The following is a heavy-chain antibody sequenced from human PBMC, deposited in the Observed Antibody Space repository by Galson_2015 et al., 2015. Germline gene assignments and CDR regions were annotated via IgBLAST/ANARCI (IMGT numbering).Heavy chain of an antibody. CDR1: GYSFTSYW. Sequence: QSGAEVKKPGESLTISCTGSGYSFTSYWIGWVRQMPGKGLEWMGIIFPGDSDIRYSPSFQGQVTISADKSISTAYLQWSSLKASDTAMYYCARTTSDSAWYPRGAFEVWGQGTMVTVSS. CDR3: ARTTSDSAWYPRGAFEV. CDR2: IFPGDSDI. D-gene: IGHD6-19*01. J-gene: IGHJ3*01. V-gene: IGHV5-51*03.